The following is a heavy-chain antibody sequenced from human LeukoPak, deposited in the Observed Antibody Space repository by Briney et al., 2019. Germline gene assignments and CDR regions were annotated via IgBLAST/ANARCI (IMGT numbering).Heavy chain of an antibody. V-gene: IGHV3-7*01. CDR2: IKQDESEI. CDR3: ASGWGPMVVSY. Sequence: PGGSLRLSCAASGFTFSNYWRSWVRQAPGKGLEWVAKIKQDESEIYYVDSVKGRFTISRDNAKNSLYLQMNSLRAEDTAVYYCASGWGPMVVSYWGQGTLVTVSS. D-gene: IGHD2-8*02. J-gene: IGHJ4*02. CDR1: GFTFSNYW.